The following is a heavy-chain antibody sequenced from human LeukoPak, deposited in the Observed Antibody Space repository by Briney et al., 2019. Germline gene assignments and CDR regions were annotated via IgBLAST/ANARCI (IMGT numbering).Heavy chain of an antibody. J-gene: IGHJ4*02. Sequence: PGGSLRLSCAASGVTFSTAWMCWVRQAPGKGLEWVGRIKSKIDGGTTEYAAPVKGRFTISRDDSKNTVYLQMNSLKTEDTAVYFCSTAGYCSGGDCYSLDYWGQGIRVTLSS. CDR2: IKSKIDGGTT. CDR1: GVTFSTAW. V-gene: IGHV3-15*01. CDR3: STAGYCSGGDCYSLDY. D-gene: IGHD2-15*01.